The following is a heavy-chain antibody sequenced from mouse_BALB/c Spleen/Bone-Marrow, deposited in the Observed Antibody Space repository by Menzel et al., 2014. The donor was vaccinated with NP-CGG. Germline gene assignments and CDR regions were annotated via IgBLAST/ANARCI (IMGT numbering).Heavy chain of an antibody. CDR1: GYAFSTYW. V-gene: IGHV1-9*01. Sequence: VHLVESGTELMKPGASVKISCKATGYAFSTYWIHWIRQRPGHGLDWIGEISPGTGNTNNNEKFRGKATFTADASSNTAYMQLSSLTSEDSAVYFCAIIGYQAWFTYWGQGTLVTVSP. CDR2: ISPGTGNT. J-gene: IGHJ3*01. CDR3: AIIGYQAWFTY. D-gene: IGHD2-2*01.